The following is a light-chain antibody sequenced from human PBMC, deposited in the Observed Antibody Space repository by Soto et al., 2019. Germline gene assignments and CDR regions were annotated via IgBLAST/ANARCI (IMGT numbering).Light chain of an antibody. V-gene: IGLV3-9*01. CDR3: ATWDDSLSGRWV. J-gene: IGLJ3*02. Sequence: SYELTQPLSVSVALGQTARITCGGNDIGSTNVHWYQQKPGQAPVLVIYRDNSRPSGIPERFSGSNSGNTATLTISGLRSEDEADYYCATWDDSLSGRWVFGGGTKVTVL. CDR2: RDN. CDR1: DIGSTN.